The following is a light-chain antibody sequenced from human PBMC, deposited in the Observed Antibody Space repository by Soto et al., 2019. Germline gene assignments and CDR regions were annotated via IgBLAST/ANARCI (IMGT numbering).Light chain of an antibody. J-gene: IGLJ2*01. V-gene: IGLV1-47*01. Sequence: QSVLTQPPSASGTPGQRVTISCSGSISNIGSNFIYWYQQFPGTAPKLLIFRNNERPSGVPDRFSGSKSGNSASLAISGLRSEDEADYYCAAWDDSLSGVVFGGGTKLTVL. CDR2: RNN. CDR1: ISNIGSNF. CDR3: AAWDDSLSGVV.